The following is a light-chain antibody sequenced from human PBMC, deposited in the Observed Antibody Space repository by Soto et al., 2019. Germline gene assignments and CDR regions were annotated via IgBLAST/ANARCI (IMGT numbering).Light chain of an antibody. J-gene: IGLJ1*01. CDR3: GTWDSSLSAGNV. V-gene: IGLV1-51*02. Sequence: QSALTQPPSVSAAPGQKVTISCSGSSSNIGNNYVSWYQQLPGTAPKLLIYENNKRPSGIPDRFSGSKSGTSATLGITGLQTGDEADYYCGTWDSSLSAGNVFGTGTKLTVL. CDR1: SSNIGNNY. CDR2: ENN.